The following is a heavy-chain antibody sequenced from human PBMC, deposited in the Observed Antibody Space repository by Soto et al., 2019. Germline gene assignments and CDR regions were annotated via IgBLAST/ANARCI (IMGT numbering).Heavy chain of an antibody. J-gene: IGHJ6*02. CDR3: AKRLWNRYYYDSSGYYQPAPPDYYGMDV. V-gene: IGHV3-30*18. CDR2: ISYDGSNK. D-gene: IGHD3-22*01. Sequence: PGGSLRLSCAASGFTFSSYGMHWVRQAPGKGLEWVAVISYDGSNKYYADSVKGRFTISRDNSKNTLYLQMNSLRAEDTAVYYCAKRLWNRYYYDSSGYYQPAPPDYYGMDVWGQGTTVTVSS. CDR1: GFTFSSYG.